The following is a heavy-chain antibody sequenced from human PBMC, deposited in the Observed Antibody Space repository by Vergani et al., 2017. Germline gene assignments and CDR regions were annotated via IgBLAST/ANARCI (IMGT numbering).Heavy chain of an antibody. D-gene: IGHD2-21*01. CDR1: GFSFRNAW. J-gene: IGHJ6*02. V-gene: IGHV3-15*07. CDR3: TTDPRYCGDGSCYWLRDHHYYGMDV. Sequence: EVQLVESGGGIVKPGGSLRLSCVASGFSFRNAWMNWVRRTPWKGLEWVGRIKSTFDRGTTDYAAAVKGRFTISRDDSKNTLVLQMNGLKTEDIGVYYCTTDPRYCGDGSCYWLRDHHYYGMDVWGQGTTVTVSS. CDR2: IKSTFDRGTT.